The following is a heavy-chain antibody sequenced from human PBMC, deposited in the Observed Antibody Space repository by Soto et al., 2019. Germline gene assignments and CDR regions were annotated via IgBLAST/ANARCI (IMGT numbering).Heavy chain of an antibody. CDR1: GFTFSDYY. CDR2: ISSSGSTI. D-gene: IGHD2-15*01. CDR3: ARDRGRGYCSGGSCYIDY. J-gene: IGHJ4*02. Sequence: WGSLRLSCAASGFTFSDYYMSWIRQAPGKGLEWVSYISSSGSTIYYADSVKGRFTISRDNAKNSLYLQMNSLRAEDTAVYYCARDRGRGYCSGGSCYIDYWGQGTLVTVSS. V-gene: IGHV3-11*01.